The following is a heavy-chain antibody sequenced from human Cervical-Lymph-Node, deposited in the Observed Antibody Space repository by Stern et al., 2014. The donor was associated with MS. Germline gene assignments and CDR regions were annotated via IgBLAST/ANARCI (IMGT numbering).Heavy chain of an antibody. CDR1: GYTFTNYG. CDR2: ISGYKGET. D-gene: IGHD1-14*01. Sequence: QVQLVQSGGEVKEPGASVNVSCKTSGYTFTNYGIAWVRQAPGQVLEWMGWISGYKGETHYAQKVQGRVTMTRDTSTSTAYMELRSLTSDDTAVYYCATTPLSGFDYWGQGTLVTVSS. CDR3: ATTPLSGFDY. J-gene: IGHJ4*02. V-gene: IGHV1-18*01.